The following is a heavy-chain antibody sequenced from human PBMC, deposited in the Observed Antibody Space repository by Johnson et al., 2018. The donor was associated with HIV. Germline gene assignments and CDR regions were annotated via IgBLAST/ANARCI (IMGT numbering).Heavy chain of an antibody. V-gene: IGHV3-66*01. CDR2: IYSGGST. Sequence: MLLVESGGGVVQPGRSLRLSCAASGFTVSSNYMSWVRQAPGKGLEWVSVIYSGGSTYYADSVKGRFTISRDNSKNTLFLQMNGLRPEDTAVYYCARGQGFWAFDIWGQGTMVTVSS. CDR3: ARGQGFWAFDI. D-gene: IGHD3-3*01. CDR1: GFTVSSNY. J-gene: IGHJ3*02.